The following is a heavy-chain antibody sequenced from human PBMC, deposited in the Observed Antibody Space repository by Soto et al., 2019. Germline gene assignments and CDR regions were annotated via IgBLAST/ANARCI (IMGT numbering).Heavy chain of an antibody. D-gene: IGHD1-26*01. CDR1: GFTFSSYV. Sequence: GGSLRLSCAASGFTFSSYVMNWVRQAPGKGLEWVLDISASGGSTDYADSVKGRFTISRDNSKNTLYLQMNSLRAEDTAVYYCAKLVGATESGVWGQGTTVTVSS. J-gene: IGHJ6*02. V-gene: IGHV3-23*01. CDR3: AKLVGATESGV. CDR2: ISASGGST.